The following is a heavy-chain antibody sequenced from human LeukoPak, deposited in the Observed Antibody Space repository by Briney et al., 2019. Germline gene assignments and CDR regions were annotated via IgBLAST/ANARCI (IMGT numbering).Heavy chain of an antibody. CDR1: GYTFTSYY. Sequence: SVKVSCKASGYTFTSYYMHWVRQAPGQGLEWMGGIIPIFGTANYAQKFQGRVTITADESTSTAYMELSSLRSEDTAVYYCARAPGGWTHDAFDIWGQGTMVTVSS. V-gene: IGHV1-69*13. CDR2: IIPIFGTA. D-gene: IGHD6-19*01. CDR3: ARAPGGWTHDAFDI. J-gene: IGHJ3*02.